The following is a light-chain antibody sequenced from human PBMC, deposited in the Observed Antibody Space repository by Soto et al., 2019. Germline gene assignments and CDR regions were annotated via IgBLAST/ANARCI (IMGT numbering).Light chain of an antibody. CDR2: DDS. J-gene: IGLJ1*01. V-gene: IGLV3-21*02. CDR1: NLGSEN. CDR3: HVWDTSGDHAGV. Sequence: SYGLTQPPSASVAPGQTARITCGGNNLGSENVHWYQQKPGQAPVLVVYDDSERPSGIPERFSGSNSGNTATLTISRVEVGDEADYYCHVWDTSGDHAGVFGTGTKVTVL.